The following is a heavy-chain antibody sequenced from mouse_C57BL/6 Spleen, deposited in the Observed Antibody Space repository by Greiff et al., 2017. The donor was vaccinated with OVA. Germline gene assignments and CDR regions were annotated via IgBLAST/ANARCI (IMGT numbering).Heavy chain of an antibody. V-gene: IGHV1-61*01. Sequence: VQLQQSGAELVRPGSSVKLSCKASGYTFTSYWMDWVKQRPGQGLEWIGNIYPSDSETNYNQKFKDKATLTVYKSSSTAYMQLSSLISEDSAVDYCARLTYYGSSYGWFAYWGQGTLVTVSA. CDR1: GYTFTSYW. CDR2: IYPSDSET. D-gene: IGHD1-1*01. CDR3: ARLTYYGSSYGWFAY. J-gene: IGHJ3*01.